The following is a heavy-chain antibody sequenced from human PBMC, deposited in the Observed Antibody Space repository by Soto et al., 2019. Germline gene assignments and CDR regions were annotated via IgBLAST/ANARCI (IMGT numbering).Heavy chain of an antibody. D-gene: IGHD3-9*01. CDR2: INSDGSST. V-gene: IGHV3-74*01. CDR1: GFTFSSYG. CDR3: AREYPAYYDILTGYRALDAFDI. J-gene: IGHJ3*02. Sequence: GGSLRLSCAASGFTFSSYGMSWVRQAPGKGLEWVSSINSDGSSTSYADSVKGRFTISRDNAKNTLYLQMNSLRAEDTAVYYCAREYPAYYDILTGYRALDAFDIWGQGTMVTVSS.